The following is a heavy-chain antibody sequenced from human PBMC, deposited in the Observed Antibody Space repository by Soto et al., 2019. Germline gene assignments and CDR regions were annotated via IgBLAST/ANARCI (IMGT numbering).Heavy chain of an antibody. CDR3: ARALTRLYVGRTPYYGMDV. J-gene: IGHJ6*02. V-gene: IGHV1-69*01. CDR1: GGTFSSYA. Sequence: QVQLVQSGAEVKKPGSSVKVSCKASGGTFSSYAISWVRQAPGQGLEWMGGIIPIFGTANYAQKFQGRVTITADESTSTAYMELSSLSSEDTAVYYWARALTRLYVGRTPYYGMDVWGQGTTVTVSS. D-gene: IGHD2-15*01. CDR2: IIPIFGTA.